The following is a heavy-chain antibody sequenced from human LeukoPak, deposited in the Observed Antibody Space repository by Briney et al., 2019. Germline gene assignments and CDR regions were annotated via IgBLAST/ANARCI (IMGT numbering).Heavy chain of an antibody. CDR3: ARVDRFWSGPQCSYGLDV. CDR2: INPNSGGT. CDR1: GYTFTGYY. J-gene: IGHJ6*02. V-gene: IGHV1-2*02. Sequence: ASVKVSCKASGYTFTGYYMHWVRQAPGQGLEWMGWINPNSGGTNYAQKFQGRVTMTRDTSISTAYMELSRLRSDDTAVYYCARVDRFWSGPQCSYGLDVWGQGTTVTVSS. D-gene: IGHD3-3*01.